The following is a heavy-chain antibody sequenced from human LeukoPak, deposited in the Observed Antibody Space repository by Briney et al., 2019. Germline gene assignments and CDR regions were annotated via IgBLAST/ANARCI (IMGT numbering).Heavy chain of an antibody. Sequence: SETLSLTCTVSVGPISSSSYYWGWIRQPPGEGQEWLGSIYYSGSTYYNSSLKSRVTITVDTSKNQFSLKLSSVTAADTAVYYCARHSPPSRYSVSVLYYFDYWGQGTLVTVSS. V-gene: IGHV4-39*01. J-gene: IGHJ4*02. CDR2: IYYSGST. CDR1: VGPISSSSYY. D-gene: IGHD5/OR15-5a*01. CDR3: ARHSPPSRYSVSVLYYFDY.